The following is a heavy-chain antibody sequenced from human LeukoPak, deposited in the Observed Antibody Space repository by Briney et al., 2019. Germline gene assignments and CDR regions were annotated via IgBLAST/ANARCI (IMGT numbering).Heavy chain of an antibody. CDR3: AKGFGVVTQSWGVDFDY. V-gene: IGHV3-23*01. CDR1: GFTFDDYA. Sequence: PGRSLRLSCAASGFTFDDYAMSWVRQAPGKGLEWVSAISGSGGSTYYADSVKGRFTISRDNSKNTLYLQMNSLRAEDTAVYYCAKGFGVVTQSWGVDFDYWGQGTLVTVSS. CDR2: ISGSGGST. J-gene: IGHJ4*02. D-gene: IGHD3-3*01.